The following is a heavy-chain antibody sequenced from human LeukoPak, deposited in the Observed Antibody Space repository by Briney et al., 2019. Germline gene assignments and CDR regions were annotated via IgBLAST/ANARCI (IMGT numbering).Heavy chain of an antibody. CDR1: GESFSGNF. Sequence: SETLSFTCAVSGESFSGNFWSWIRQPPGKGLEWIGEINHSGSTNYNPSLKSRVTISVDTSKNQFSLKLSSVTAADTAVYYCASVRVPAARVFDPWGQGTLVTVSS. D-gene: IGHD2-2*01. CDR3: ASVRVPAARVFDP. CDR2: INHSGST. V-gene: IGHV4-34*01. J-gene: IGHJ5*02.